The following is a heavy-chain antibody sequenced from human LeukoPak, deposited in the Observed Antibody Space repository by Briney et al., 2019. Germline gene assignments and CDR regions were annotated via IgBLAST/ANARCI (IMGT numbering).Heavy chain of an antibody. V-gene: IGHV3-21*01. CDR3: ARDAAALTIFGVVIRQYYYYYMDV. Sequence: GGSLRLSCAASGFTFSSYSMNWVRQAPGKGLEWVSSISSSSYIYYADSVKGRFTISRDNAKNSLYLQMNSLRAEDTAVYYCARDAAALTIFGVVIRQYYYYYMDVWGKGATVTVSS. J-gene: IGHJ6*03. D-gene: IGHD3-3*01. CDR2: ISSSSYI. CDR1: GFTFSSYS.